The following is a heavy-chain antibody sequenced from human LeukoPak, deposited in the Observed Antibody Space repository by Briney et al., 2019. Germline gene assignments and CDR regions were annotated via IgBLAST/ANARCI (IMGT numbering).Heavy chain of an antibody. CDR2: ISGSGGST. CDR3: AKDKGSGTYPPY. J-gene: IGHJ4*02. V-gene: IGHV3-23*01. D-gene: IGHD1-26*01. Sequence: GGSLRLSCAASGFTFSSYAMSWVRQGPGKGLEWVSGISGSGGSTYYADSVKGRFTISRDNSNNRLYLQMNSLRAEDTAVYYCAKDKGSGTYPPYWGQGTLVTVSS. CDR1: GFTFSSYA.